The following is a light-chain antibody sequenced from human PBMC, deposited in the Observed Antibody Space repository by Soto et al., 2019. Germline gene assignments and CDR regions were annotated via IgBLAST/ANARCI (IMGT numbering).Light chain of an antibody. CDR1: SSNIGTNS. CDR3: AAWDDRHGGIYV. J-gene: IGLJ1*01. CDR2: RNS. V-gene: IGLV1-47*01. Sequence: QSVLTQAPSASDTPGQTVTISCSGSSSNIGTNSAYWYQQLPGTAPKLLIYRNSQRPSGVPERFSGFKSGTSASLIISGLRSEDEAEYYCAAWDDRHGGIYVFGTGTKVTVL.